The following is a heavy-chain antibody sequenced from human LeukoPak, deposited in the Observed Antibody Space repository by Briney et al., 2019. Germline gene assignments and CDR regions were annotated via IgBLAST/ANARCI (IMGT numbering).Heavy chain of an antibody. CDR2: IKQDGSEK. V-gene: IGHV3-7*01. J-gene: IGHJ3*02. CDR1: GFTFSSYN. CDR3: AREAYNWNIDVFDI. D-gene: IGHD1/OR15-1a*01. Sequence: PGGSLRLSCAASGFTFSSYNMNWVRQAPGKGLEWVANIKQDGSEKYYVDSVKGRFTISRDNAKNSLNLQMNSLRAEDTAVYYCAREAYNWNIDVFDIWGQGTLVTVSS.